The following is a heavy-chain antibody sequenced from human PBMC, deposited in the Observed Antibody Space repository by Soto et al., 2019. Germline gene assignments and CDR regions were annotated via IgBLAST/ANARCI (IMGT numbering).Heavy chain of an antibody. V-gene: IGHV3-23*01. CDR2: ISGSGGSS. CDR1: GFTFRDYA. D-gene: IGHD2-2*01. CDR3: AKKSTDSSGYSDY. J-gene: IGHJ4*02. Sequence: PGGSLRLSCMASGFTFRDYAISWVRQAPGKGLEWVSGISGSGGSSYYADSVKGRFTISRDNSKNTLNLQMDSLRAEDTAVYYCAKKSTDSSGYSDYWGQGTVVTVSS.